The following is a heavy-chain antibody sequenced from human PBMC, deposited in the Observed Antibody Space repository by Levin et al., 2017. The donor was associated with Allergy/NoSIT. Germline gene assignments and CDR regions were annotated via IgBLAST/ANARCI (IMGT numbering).Heavy chain of an antibody. V-gene: IGHV4-59*01. CDR1: GGSISSYY. J-gene: IGHJ4*02. D-gene: IGHD6-19*01. CDR3: AREGRSGWYVDY. CDR2: IYYSGSA. Sequence: SQTLSLTCTVSGGSISSYYWSWIRQPPGKGLEWIGYIYYSGSATYNPSLKSRVTISVDTSKNQFSLKLSSVTAADTAVYYCAREGRSGWYVDYWGQGTLVTVSS.